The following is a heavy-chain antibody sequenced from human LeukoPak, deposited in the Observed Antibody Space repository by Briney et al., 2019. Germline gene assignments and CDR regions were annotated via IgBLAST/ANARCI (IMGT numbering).Heavy chain of an antibody. Sequence: SETLSLTCTVSGGSVSSGSYYWSWIRQPPGQGLEWIGYIYYSGSTKYNPSLKSRVTMSLDTSKNQFSLKLSSVTAADTAVYYCVRDKGDGTRPSSERFDYWGQGTLVTVSS. CDR1: GGSVSSGSYY. D-gene: IGHD5-24*01. V-gene: IGHV4-61*01. CDR3: VRDKGDGTRPSSERFDY. J-gene: IGHJ4*02. CDR2: IYYSGST.